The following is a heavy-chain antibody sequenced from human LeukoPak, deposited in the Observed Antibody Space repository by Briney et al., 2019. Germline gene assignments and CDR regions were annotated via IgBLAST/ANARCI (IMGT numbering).Heavy chain of an antibody. CDR1: GFTFSSYW. CDR3: ARGDSSNWPLDF. D-gene: IGHD6-13*01. CDR2: IKPDGTDK. J-gene: IGHJ4*02. Sequence: GGSLRLSCAASGFTFSSYWMAWIRQAPGKGLQWVGNIKPDGTDKYYVDSVKGRFTISRDNDKNALYLQMDSLRAEDTAVYHCARGDSSNWPLDFWGQGTLVTVSS. V-gene: IGHV3-7*03.